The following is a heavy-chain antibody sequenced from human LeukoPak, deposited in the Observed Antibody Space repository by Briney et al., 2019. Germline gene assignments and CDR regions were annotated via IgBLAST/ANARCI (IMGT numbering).Heavy chain of an antibody. V-gene: IGHV3-21*01. J-gene: IGHJ4*02. CDR2: ISSSSSYI. D-gene: IGHD6-13*01. Sequence: GGSLRLSCAASGFTFSTYSMNWVRQAPGKGLEWVSSISSSSSYIYYADSAKGRFTTSRDNAKNSLYLQMNSLRAEDTAVYYCARSDIAAREYDFWGQGTLVTVSS. CDR3: ARSDIAAREYDF. CDR1: GFTFSTYS.